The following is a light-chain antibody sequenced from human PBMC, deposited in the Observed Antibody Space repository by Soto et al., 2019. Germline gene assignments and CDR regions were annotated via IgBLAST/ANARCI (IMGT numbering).Light chain of an antibody. CDR2: GAS. CDR1: QSVSNNY. CDR3: QHYGRSPPFT. V-gene: IGKV3-20*01. Sequence: EIVLTQSPGTLSLSPGERATLACRASQSVSNNYLAWYQQKPGQAPRLLIYGASKRATGIPDRFSGSGSGTDFTLTISRLEPEDFAVYYCQHYGRSPPFTFGPGITVDIK. J-gene: IGKJ3*01.